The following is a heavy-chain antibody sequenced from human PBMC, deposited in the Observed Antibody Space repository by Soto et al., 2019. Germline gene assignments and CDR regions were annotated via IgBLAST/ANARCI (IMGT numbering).Heavy chain of an antibody. J-gene: IGHJ4*02. CDR1: GGSFNANY. Sequence: SETLSLTCAVSGGSFNANYWSWIRQPPGKGLEWIGEIFHSGSTNYNPSLKSRVTISVDTSKNQFSLKLSSVTAADAAIYYCGSARWDYWGQETRVTVSS. V-gene: IGHV4-34*12. CDR3: GSARWDY. CDR2: IFHSGST.